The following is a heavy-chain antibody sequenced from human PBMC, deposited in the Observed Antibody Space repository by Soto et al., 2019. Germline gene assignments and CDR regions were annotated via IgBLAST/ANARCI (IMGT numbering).Heavy chain of an antibody. CDR1: GGYISSGSYY. CDR3: ARSDSSTKTRYYFDR. J-gene: IGHJ4*02. D-gene: IGHD3-22*01. Sequence: PSETLSLTCTVSGGYISSGSYYWTWIRQHPGKGLEWIGHIYSTESTNYNPSLKSRLTISVDMSASQFSLKLSSVTVADTAVYYCARSDSSTKTRYYFDRWGQGTLVTVSS. CDR2: IYSTEST. V-gene: IGHV4-31*03.